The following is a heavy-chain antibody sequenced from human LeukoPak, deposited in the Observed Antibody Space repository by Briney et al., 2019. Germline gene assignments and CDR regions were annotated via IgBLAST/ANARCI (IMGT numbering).Heavy chain of an antibody. CDR3: ARHGYYYDVFDY. CDR1: GGSISSGGYS. J-gene: IGHJ4*02. CDR2: IYHSGST. Sequence: SETLSLTCAVSGGSISSGGYSWSWIRQPPGKGLEWIGYIYHSGSTYYSPSLKSRVTISVDTSKNQFSLNLTSVTAADTAVYYCARHGYYYDVFDYWGRGTLVTVSS. V-gene: IGHV4-30-2*01. D-gene: IGHD3-22*01.